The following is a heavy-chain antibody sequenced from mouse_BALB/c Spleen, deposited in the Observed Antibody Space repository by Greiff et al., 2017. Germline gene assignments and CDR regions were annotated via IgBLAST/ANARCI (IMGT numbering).Heavy chain of an antibody. CDR3: ARQDYDGSSYFDD. J-gene: IGHJ2*01. CDR2: ISSGGGST. CDR1: GFPFRSYD. V-gene: IGHV5-12-1*01. D-gene: IGHD1-1*01. Sequence: EVKVVESGGGLVKPGGSLKLSCAASGFPFRSYDMSWVRQTPEKRLEWVAYISSGGGSTYYPDTVKGRFTISRDNAKNTLYLQMSSLKSEDTAMYYCARQDYDGSSYFDDWGQGTTLTVSS.